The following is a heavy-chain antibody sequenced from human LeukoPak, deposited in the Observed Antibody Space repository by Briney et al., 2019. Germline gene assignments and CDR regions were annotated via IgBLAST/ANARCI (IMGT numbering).Heavy chain of an antibody. V-gene: IGHV3-23*01. CDR3: AKPHVMSVAAADTN. CDR2: ISDTGGSI. CDR1: GFTFGSYA. D-gene: IGHD6-13*01. J-gene: IGHJ4*02. Sequence: GGSLRLSCAASGFTFGSYAMTWVRQAPGKGLEWVSTISDTGGSIYYADSVKGRFTISRDSSKNTLFLQMNSLRAEDTAVYYCAKPHVMSVAAADTNWGQGTLVTVSS.